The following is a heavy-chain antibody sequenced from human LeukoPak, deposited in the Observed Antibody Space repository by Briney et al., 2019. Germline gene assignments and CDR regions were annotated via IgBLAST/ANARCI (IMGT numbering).Heavy chain of an antibody. V-gene: IGHV4-4*07. D-gene: IGHD6-13*01. CDR1: GGSISSHY. J-gene: IGHJ4*02. CDR3: ASELAAAGTVY. CDR2: IYSSGSS. Sequence: SETLSLTCTVSGGSISSHYWSWVRQPAGKGLEWIGRIYSSGSSNYNPSLKSRVTMSVDTSRKQLSLQVRSVTAADTAVYYCASELAAAGTVYWGQGTLVTVSS.